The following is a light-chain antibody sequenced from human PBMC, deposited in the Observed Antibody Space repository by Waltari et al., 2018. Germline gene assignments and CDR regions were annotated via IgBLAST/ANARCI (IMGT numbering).Light chain of an antibody. CDR2: KAS. V-gene: IGKV1-5*03. CDR3: QQYNNYPFT. CDR1: QSISNW. J-gene: IGKJ3*01. Sequence: DIQLTQPPSTLSASVGDRVTITCRARQSISNWLACYQQKPGNAPKLLIYKASNLESGVPSRFSDSGAGTEFTLTISSLQPDDFATYGCQQYNNYPFTFGPGTKVAMK.